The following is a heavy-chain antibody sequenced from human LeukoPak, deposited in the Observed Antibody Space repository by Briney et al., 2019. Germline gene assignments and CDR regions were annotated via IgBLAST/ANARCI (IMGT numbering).Heavy chain of an antibody. CDR2: IYSGGST. J-gene: IGHJ4*02. D-gene: IGHD2-15*01. V-gene: IGHV3-53*01. CDR3: ARSCFVSSSGWYYFDY. CDR1: GFTVSSNY. Sequence: GGSLRLSCAASGFTVSSNYMSWVRQAPGKGLEWVSVIYSGGSTYYADSVKGRFTISRDNSKNTLYLQMNSLRAEDTAVYYCARSCFVSSSGWYYFDYWGQGTLVTVSS.